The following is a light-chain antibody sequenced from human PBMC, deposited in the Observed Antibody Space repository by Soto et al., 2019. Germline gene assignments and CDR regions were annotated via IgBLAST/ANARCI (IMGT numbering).Light chain of an antibody. CDR2: DVS. Sequence: QSALTQPRSVSGSPGQSVTISCTGTSSDVGGYNYVSWYQQHPGKAPKLMIYDVSKRPSGVPDRFYGSKSGNTASLTISGLQAEDEADYYCCSYAGSYTPWVCGGGTQLTVL. CDR3: CSYAGSYTPWV. J-gene: IGLJ7*01. V-gene: IGLV2-11*01. CDR1: SSDVGGYNY.